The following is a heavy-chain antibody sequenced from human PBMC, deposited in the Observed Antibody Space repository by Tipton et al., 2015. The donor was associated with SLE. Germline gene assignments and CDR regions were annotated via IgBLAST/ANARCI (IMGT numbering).Heavy chain of an antibody. CDR3: ASPLGSSYWFDY. D-gene: IGHD2-15*01. CDR2: INHSGST. V-gene: IGHV4-34*01. Sequence: TLSLTCAVYGGSFSGYYWSWIRQPPGKGLEWIGEINHSGSTNYNPSLKSRVTISVDTSKNQFSLKLSSVTAADTAVYYCASPLGSSYWFDYWGQGTLVTVSS. CDR1: GGSFSGYY. J-gene: IGHJ4*02.